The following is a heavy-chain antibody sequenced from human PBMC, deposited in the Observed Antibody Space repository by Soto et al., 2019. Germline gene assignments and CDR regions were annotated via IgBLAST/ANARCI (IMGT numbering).Heavy chain of an antibody. Sequence: QVQLVQSGAEVKKPGSSVKVSCKASGGKFTSNTFSWVRQAPGQGLEWMGRIIPILDVAHYAQKFQGRVTITADKSTXXXXXXXXXXXXXXXXXXXXXXXXXXPXXYWGQGTLVIVSS. CDR1: GGKFTSNT. V-gene: IGHV1-69*02. CDR2: IIPILDVA. CDR3: XXXXXXPXXY. J-gene: IGHJ4*02.